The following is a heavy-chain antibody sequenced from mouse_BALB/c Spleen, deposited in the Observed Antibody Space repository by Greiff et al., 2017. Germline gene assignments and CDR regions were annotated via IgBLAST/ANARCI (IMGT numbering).Heavy chain of an antibody. CDR1: GFTFNTYA. CDR2: IRSKSNNYAT. D-gene: IGHD2-14*01. Sequence: EVQLVESGGGLVQPKGSLKLSCAASGFTFNTYAMNWIRQAPGKGLEWVARIRSKSNNYATYYADSVKDRFTISRDDSQSMLYLQMNNLKTEDTAMYYCVSHRVRHAMDYWGQGTSVTVSS. J-gene: IGHJ4*01. V-gene: IGHV10-1*02. CDR3: VSHRVRHAMDY.